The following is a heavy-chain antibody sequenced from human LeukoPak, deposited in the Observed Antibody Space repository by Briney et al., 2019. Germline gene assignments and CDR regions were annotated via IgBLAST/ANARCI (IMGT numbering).Heavy chain of an antibody. J-gene: IGHJ4*02. CDR2: ISSSSSTI. CDR1: GFTFSSYS. V-gene: IGHV3-48*04. D-gene: IGHD3-9*01. Sequence: GGSLRLSCAATGFTFSSYSMNWVRQAPGKGLEWVSYISSSSSTIYYADSVKGRFTISRDNAKNSLYLQMNSLRAEDTAVYYCARDILTGYYGFDYWGQGTLVTVSS. CDR3: ARDILTGYYGFDY.